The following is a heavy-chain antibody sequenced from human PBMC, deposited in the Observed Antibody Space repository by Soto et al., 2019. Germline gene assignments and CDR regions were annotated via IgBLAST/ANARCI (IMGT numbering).Heavy chain of an antibody. CDR2: MYYSGST. D-gene: IGHD3-22*01. Sequence: PSETLSLTCTVPGGSISDFYWSWIRQPPGKGLESIAYMYYSGSTNSNPSLKSRVTMSVDTSKNQFSLRLTSVTAADTAVYYCASGFYRDYWGQGALVTVSS. J-gene: IGHJ4*02. CDR1: GGSISDFY. V-gene: IGHV4-59*01. CDR3: ASGFYRDY.